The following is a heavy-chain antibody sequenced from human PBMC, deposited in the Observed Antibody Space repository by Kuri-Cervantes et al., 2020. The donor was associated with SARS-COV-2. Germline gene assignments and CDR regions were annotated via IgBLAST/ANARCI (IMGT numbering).Heavy chain of an antibody. Sequence: ASVKVSCKASGYTFTGYYMHWVRQAPGQGLEWMGWINPNSGGTTYAQKSQGRVTMTRDTSISTAYMELSRLRSDDTAVYYCARQGSGGNDAFDIWGQGTMVTVSS. V-gene: IGHV1-2*02. J-gene: IGHJ3*02. D-gene: IGHD1-26*01. CDR2: INPNSGGT. CDR1: GYTFTGYY. CDR3: ARQGSGGNDAFDI.